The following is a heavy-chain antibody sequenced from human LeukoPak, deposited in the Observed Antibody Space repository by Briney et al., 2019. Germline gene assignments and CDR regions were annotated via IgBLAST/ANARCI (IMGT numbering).Heavy chain of an antibody. CDR1: GGTFSSYA. CDR3: ARLLWFGDFSHYWYFDL. V-gene: IGHV1-69*04. Sequence: ASVKVSCKASGGTFSSYAISWVRQAPGQGLEWMGRIIPILGIANYAQKFQGRVTITADKSTSTAYMELSSLRSEDTAVYYCARLLWFGDFSHYWYFDLWGRGTLVTVPS. CDR2: IIPILGIA. D-gene: IGHD3-10*01. J-gene: IGHJ2*01.